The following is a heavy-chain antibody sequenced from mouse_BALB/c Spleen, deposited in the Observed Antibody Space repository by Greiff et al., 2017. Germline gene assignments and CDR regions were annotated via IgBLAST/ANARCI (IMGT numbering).Heavy chain of an antibody. CDR1: GYTFTDYW. CDR3: ARPQDGYVFDY. V-gene: IGHV1-69*01. J-gene: IGHJ3*01. CDR2: IDTSDSYT. Sequence: VQLQQSGAELVMPGASVKMSCKASGYTFTDYWMHWVKQRPGQGLEWIGAIDTSDSYTSYNQKFKGKATFAVDESSSTAYMQLSSLTSEDSAVYYYARPQDGYVFDYWGQGTLVTVSA. D-gene: IGHD2-2*01.